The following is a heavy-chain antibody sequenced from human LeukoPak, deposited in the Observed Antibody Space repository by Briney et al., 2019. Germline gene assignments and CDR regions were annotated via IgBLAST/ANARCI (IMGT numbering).Heavy chain of an antibody. CDR2: ISSSGSTI. D-gene: IGHD3-10*02. CDR1: GFTFSNYG. CDR3: AELGITMIGGV. J-gene: IGHJ6*04. Sequence: GGSLRLSCAASGFTFSNYGIHWVRQAPGKGLEWVSYISSSGSTIYYADSVRGRFTISRDNAKNSLYLQMNSLRAEDTAVYYCAELGITMIGGVWGKGTTVTISS. V-gene: IGHV3-48*04.